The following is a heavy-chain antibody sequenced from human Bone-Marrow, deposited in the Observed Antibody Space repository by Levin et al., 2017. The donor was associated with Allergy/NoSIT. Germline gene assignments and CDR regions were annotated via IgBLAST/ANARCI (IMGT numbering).Heavy chain of an antibody. J-gene: IGHJ4*02. CDR2: IIPLYRTA. CDR3: ASSLGDYLYYFDY. Sequence: KISCKASGGTFSTYAISWVRQAPGQGLEWMGGIIPLYRTANYAQKFQGRVTITADESTRTAYMELSSLRSEDTAVYYCASSLGDYLYYFDYWGQGTLVTVSS. V-gene: IGHV1-69*01. CDR1: GGTFSTYA. D-gene: IGHD4-17*01.